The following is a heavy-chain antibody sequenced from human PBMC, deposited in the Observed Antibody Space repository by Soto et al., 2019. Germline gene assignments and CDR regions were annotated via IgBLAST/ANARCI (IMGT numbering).Heavy chain of an antibody. V-gene: IGHV4-31*03. Sequence: SETLSLTCTVSGGSISSGGYYWSWIRQHPGKGLEWIGYIYNSGSTYYNPSLKSRVNISVDTSKNQFSLKLSSVTAADTAVYYCARVMEDIVAVVAAQGHWFHPWCQGNLVTVSS. CDR2: IYNSGST. D-gene: IGHD2-15*01. J-gene: IGHJ5*02. CDR1: GGSISSGGYY. CDR3: ARVMEDIVAVVAAQGHWFHP.